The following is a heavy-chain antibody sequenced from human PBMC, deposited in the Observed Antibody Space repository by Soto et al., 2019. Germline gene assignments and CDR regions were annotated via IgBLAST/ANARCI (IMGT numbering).Heavy chain of an antibody. CDR3: ARDVAPGGVTPYNWFDP. D-gene: IGHD4-4*01. V-gene: IGHV3-48*02. Sequence: GGSLRLSCAASGFTFSSYSMNWVRQAPGEGLEWVAYISSSSSTIYYADSVKGRFTISRDNAKNSLYLQMNSLRDEDTAVYYCARDVAPGGVTPYNWFDPWGPGTLVTVSS. CDR2: ISSSSSTI. CDR1: GFTFSSYS. J-gene: IGHJ5*02.